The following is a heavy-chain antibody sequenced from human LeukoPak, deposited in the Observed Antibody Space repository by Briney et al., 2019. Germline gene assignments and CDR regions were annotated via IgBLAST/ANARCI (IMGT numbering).Heavy chain of an antibody. CDR1: GFTFSSYE. CDR2: ISSSGSTI. V-gene: IGHV3-48*03. Sequence: GGSLRLSCAASGFTFSSYEMNWVRQAPGKGLEWVTYISSSGSTIYYADSVKGRFTISRDNAKNSLYLQMNSLRAEDTAVYYCARDSYYYDSSGTGDDAFDIWGQGTMVTVSS. J-gene: IGHJ3*02. D-gene: IGHD3-22*01. CDR3: ARDSYYYDSSGTGDDAFDI.